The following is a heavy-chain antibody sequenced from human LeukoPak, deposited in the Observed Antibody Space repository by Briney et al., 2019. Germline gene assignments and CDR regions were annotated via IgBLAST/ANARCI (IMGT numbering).Heavy chain of an antibody. CDR1: GGSISSSSYY. CDR3: ARESPRRVLLWFGESWFDP. J-gene: IGHJ5*02. D-gene: IGHD3-10*01. CDR2: IYYSGST. V-gene: IGHV4-39*02. Sequence: PSETLSLTCTVSGGSISSSSYYWGWIRQPPGKGLEWIGSIYYSGSTYYNPSLKSRVTISVDTSKNQFSLKLSSVTAADTAVYYCARESPRRVLLWFGESWFDPWGQGTLVTVSS.